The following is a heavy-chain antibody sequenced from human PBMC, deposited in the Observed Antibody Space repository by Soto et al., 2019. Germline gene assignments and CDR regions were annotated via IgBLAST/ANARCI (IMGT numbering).Heavy chain of an antibody. CDR3: ARVSSAAAAAPDY. Sequence: QVQLVQSGAEEKKPGASVKVSCKASGYTFTSYAMHWVRQAPGQRLEWMGWINAGNGNTKYSQKFQGRVTITRDTSASIACLYPSSLRSTDTAVYYCARVSSAAAAAPDYWGQGTLVTVSS. CDR2: INAGNGNT. D-gene: IGHD6-13*01. CDR1: GYTFTSYA. J-gene: IGHJ4*02. V-gene: IGHV1-3*05.